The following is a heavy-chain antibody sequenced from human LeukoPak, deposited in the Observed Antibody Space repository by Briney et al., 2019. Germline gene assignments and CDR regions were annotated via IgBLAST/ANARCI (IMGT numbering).Heavy chain of an antibody. CDR1: GGSVSSGSYY. Sequence: SETLSLTCTVSGGSVSSGSYYGSWIRQPPGKGLEWIGEIYHSGSTNYNPSLKSRVTISVDKSKNQFSLKLSSVTAADTAVYYCARDYGALGDYYYGMDVWGQGTTVTVSS. CDR2: IYHSGST. D-gene: IGHD4/OR15-4a*01. V-gene: IGHV4-61*01. J-gene: IGHJ6*02. CDR3: ARDYGALGDYYYGMDV.